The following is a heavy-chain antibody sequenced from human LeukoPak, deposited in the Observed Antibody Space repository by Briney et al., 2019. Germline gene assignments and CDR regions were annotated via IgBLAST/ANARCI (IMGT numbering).Heavy chain of an antibody. CDR2: IWYDGSNK. Sequence: GGSLRLSCAASGFTFSSYGMHWVRQAPGKGLEWVAFIWYDGSNKYYADSVKGRFTISRDNSKNTLYLQMNSLRAEDTAVYYCAKDSGNSGWYKGGFDYWGQGTLVTVSS. J-gene: IGHJ4*02. CDR1: GFTFSSYG. D-gene: IGHD6-19*01. CDR3: AKDSGNSGWYKGGFDY. V-gene: IGHV3-30*02.